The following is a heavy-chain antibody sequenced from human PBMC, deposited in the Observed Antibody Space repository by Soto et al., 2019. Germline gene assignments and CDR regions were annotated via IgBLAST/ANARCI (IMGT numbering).Heavy chain of an antibody. V-gene: IGHV3-30*18. J-gene: IGHJ6*02. CDR1: GFTFTTFG. CDR3: AKDLQSYGDYNYYYYGMDV. Sequence: QVQLVESGGGVVQPGGSLRLSCTASGFTFTTFGIHWVRQAPGKGLEWVALISYDGHNKYYSDSVKGRFTISRDNYKNTLSLQINSLRAKDTAVYDCAKDLQSYGDYNYYYYGMDVWGQGTTVSVSS. CDR2: ISYDGHNK. D-gene: IGHD4-17*01.